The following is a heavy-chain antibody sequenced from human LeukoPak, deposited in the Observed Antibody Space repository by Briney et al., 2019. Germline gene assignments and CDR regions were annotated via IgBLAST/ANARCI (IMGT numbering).Heavy chain of an antibody. V-gene: IGHV3-30*02. CDR3: ARDRGTYSGTLDY. D-gene: IGHD1-26*01. CDR1: GFVFRSFG. Sequence: GGSLRLSCAASGFVFRSFGMHWVRQAPGKGREGVASIRYDGTNKYYADPVKGQFTISTDTSKNTLYLQLNSLRAEATAVYYCARDRGTYSGTLDYWGQRPLVTVSS. J-gene: IGHJ4*02. CDR2: IRYDGTNK.